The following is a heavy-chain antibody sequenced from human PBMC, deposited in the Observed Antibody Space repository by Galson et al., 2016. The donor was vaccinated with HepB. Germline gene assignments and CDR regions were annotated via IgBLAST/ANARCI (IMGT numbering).Heavy chain of an antibody. CDR3: AKDPYYTSGWGAFGD. CDR1: GFSFSNYA. Sequence: SLRLSCAASGFSFSNYAMSWVRQAPGKGLEWVSGISGRGDSTYYADSVKGRFTISRDNSKNTLYLQMISLRVEETALYYCAKDPYYTSGWGAFGDWGQGTLVSVSS. D-gene: IGHD6-19*01. V-gene: IGHV3-23*01. J-gene: IGHJ4*02. CDR2: ISGRGDST.